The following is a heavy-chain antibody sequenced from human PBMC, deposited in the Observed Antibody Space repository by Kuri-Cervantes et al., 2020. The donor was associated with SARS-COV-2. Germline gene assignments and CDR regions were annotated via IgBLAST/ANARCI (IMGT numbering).Heavy chain of an antibody. Sequence: SVKVSCKASGYTFTGYYMHWVRQAPGKGLEWMGGIIPIFGTANYAQKFQGRVTITADESTSTAYMELSSLRSEDTAVYYCARGGWIQLWSRPYYYYMDVWCKGTTVTVSS. J-gene: IGHJ6*03. D-gene: IGHD5-18*01. CDR1: GYTFTGYY. V-gene: IGHV1-69*13. CDR3: ARGGWIQLWSRPYYYYMDV. CDR2: IIPIFGTA.